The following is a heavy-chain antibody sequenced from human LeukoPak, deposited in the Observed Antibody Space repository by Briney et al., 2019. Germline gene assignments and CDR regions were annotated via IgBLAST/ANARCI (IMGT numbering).Heavy chain of an antibody. CDR3: ARVPSRSGYYGLDYYGMDV. V-gene: IGHV3-7*01. J-gene: IGHJ6*02. Sequence: GGSLRLSCAASGFTFSSYWMSWVRQAPGKGLEWVANIKQDGSEKYYVDSVKGRFTISRDNAKNSLYLQMNSLRAEDTAVYYCARVPSRSGYYGLDYYGMDVWGQGTTVTVSS. CDR2: IKQDGSEK. D-gene: IGHD3-3*01. CDR1: GFTFSSYW.